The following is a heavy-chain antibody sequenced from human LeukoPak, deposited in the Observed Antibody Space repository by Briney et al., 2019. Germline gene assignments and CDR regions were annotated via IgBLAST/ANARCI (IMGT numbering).Heavy chain of an antibody. CDR1: GGSFSGYY. J-gene: IGHJ4*02. V-gene: IGHV4-34*01. CDR2: INHSGST. CDR3: ATASWLVGFDY. D-gene: IGHD6-19*01. Sequence: SETLSLTCAVYGGSFSGYYWSWIRQPPGKGLERIGEINHSGSTNYNPSLKSRVTISVDTSKNQFSLKLSSVTAADTAVYYCATASWLVGFDYWGQGTLVTVSS.